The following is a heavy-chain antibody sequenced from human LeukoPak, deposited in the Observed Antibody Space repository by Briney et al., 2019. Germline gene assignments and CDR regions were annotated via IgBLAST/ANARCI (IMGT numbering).Heavy chain of an antibody. V-gene: IGHV3-30*18. CDR2: ISYDGSDK. CDR3: AKELYSTTWYDY. D-gene: IGHD6-13*01. Sequence: GGSLRLSCAASGFTFSSYGMHWVRQAPGKGLEWVAVISYDGSDKYYAGFVKGRFAISRDNSKNTLYPQMNSLRGEDTAAYFCAKELYSTTWYDYWGQGTLVAVSS. CDR1: GFTFSSYG. J-gene: IGHJ4*02.